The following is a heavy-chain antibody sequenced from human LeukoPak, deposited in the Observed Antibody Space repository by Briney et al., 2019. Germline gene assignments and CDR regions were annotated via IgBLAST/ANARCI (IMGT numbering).Heavy chain of an antibody. V-gene: IGHV4-34*01. Sequence: PSETLSLTCAVYGGSFSSYYWSWIRQPPGKGPQWIGEINHSGSTNYDPSLKNRVTISVDTSKNQFSLKLTSVTAADTAVYYCARVQDYYDSSGPPDYFGYWGQGTLVTVSS. D-gene: IGHD3-22*01. CDR2: INHSGST. CDR3: ARVQDYYDSSGPPDYFGY. J-gene: IGHJ4*02. CDR1: GGSFSSYY.